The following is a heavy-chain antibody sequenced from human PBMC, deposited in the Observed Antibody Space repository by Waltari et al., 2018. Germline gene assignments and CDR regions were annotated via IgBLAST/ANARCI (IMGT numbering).Heavy chain of an antibody. V-gene: IGHV3-21*01. CDR3: ARVDDSSWYAKDFDY. CDR1: GFPFSSYS. J-gene: IGHJ4*02. Sequence: EVQLVESGGGLVKPGGSLRLSCAASGFPFSSYSMTWVRQAPGKGLEWVSSISSSSSYIYYADSVKGRFTISRDNAKNSLYLQMNSLRAEDTAVYYCARVDDSSWYAKDFDYWGQGTLVTVSS. CDR2: ISSSSSYI. D-gene: IGHD6-13*01.